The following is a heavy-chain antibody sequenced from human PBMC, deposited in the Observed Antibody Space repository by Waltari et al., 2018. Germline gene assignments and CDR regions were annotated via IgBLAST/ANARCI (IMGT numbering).Heavy chain of an antibody. Sequence: QLQLQESGSGLVKPSQTLSLTCAVSGGSISSGGYSWSWSRQPPGKGLEWIGYIYHSGSTYYNPSLKSRVTISVDRSKNQFSLKLSSVTAADTAVYYCARVRRKYDFWSGYPSDHYYYMDVWGKGTTVTISS. V-gene: IGHV4-30-2*01. J-gene: IGHJ6*03. CDR2: IYHSGST. CDR3: ARVRRKYDFWSGYPSDHYYYMDV. D-gene: IGHD3-3*01. CDR1: GGSISSGGYS.